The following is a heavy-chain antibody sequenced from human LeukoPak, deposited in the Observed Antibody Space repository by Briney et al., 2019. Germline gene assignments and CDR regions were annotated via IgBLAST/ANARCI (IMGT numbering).Heavy chain of an antibody. CDR1: GGSISNENW. J-gene: IGHJ3*02. V-gene: IGHV4-4*02. CDR3: ATPNDAFNI. Sequence: SGTLSLTCAVSGGSISNENWWSWVRQPPGKGLEWIGEIHHRGGTNYNPSLRSRVTISIDTSKNLFSLKLTSVTAADTAVYYCATPNDAFNIWGQGTMVTVSS. CDR2: IHHRGGT.